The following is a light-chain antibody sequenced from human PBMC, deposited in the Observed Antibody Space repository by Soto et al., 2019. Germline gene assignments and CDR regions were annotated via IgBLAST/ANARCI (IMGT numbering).Light chain of an antibody. CDR2: GAS. CDR3: QQYNNWPPIT. V-gene: IGKV3-15*01. Sequence: EVLMAHSPATLSVSPWEKATLSCWASETVATNLAWYQQKPGQAPRLLISGASTRAAGISDRFRGSGSGTEFTLTISSLRSEDFAVYYCQQYNNWPPITFGQGTRLEIK. CDR1: ETVATN. J-gene: IGKJ5*01.